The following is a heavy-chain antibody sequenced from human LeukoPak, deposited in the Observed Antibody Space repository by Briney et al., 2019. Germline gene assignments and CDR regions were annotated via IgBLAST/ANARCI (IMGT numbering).Heavy chain of an antibody. V-gene: IGHV1-8*02. CDR3: AREGEKYSYDVGDY. D-gene: IGHD5-18*01. J-gene: IGHJ4*02. Sequence: GASVKVSCKASGYTFTDFGVNWVRQATGQGLEWMGWMNPNSGNTGYAQKFQGRVTMTRNTSISTAYMELSSLRSEDTAVYYCAREGEKYSYDVGDYWGQGTLVTVSS. CDR1: GYTFTDFG. CDR2: MNPNSGNT.